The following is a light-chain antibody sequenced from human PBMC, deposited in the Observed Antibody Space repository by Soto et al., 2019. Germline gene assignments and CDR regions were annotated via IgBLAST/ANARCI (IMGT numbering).Light chain of an antibody. CDR3: QQYGRSWWT. V-gene: IGKV3-20*01. J-gene: IGKJ1*01. Sequence: EIVLTQSPGTLSLSPGERATLSCRTSQSVSSSYLAWYQQKPGQAPRLLIYGASSRATGSPDRFSGSGSGQDFTLTISRLEPEDFAVYYCQQYGRSWWTFGQGTKVEIK. CDR2: GAS. CDR1: QSVSSSY.